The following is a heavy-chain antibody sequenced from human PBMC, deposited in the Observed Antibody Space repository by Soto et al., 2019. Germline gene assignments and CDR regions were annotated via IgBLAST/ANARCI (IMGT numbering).Heavy chain of an antibody. J-gene: IGHJ4*02. CDR2: IYPGDSDT. CDR1: GYSFTSYW. Sequence: PGESLKISCKGSGYSFTSYWIGWVRQMPGKGLEWMGIIYPGDSDTRYSPSLQGQVTISADKSISTAYLQWSSLKASDTAMYHCARNSIPSRGDSSGSIDYWGQGTLVTVSS. V-gene: IGHV5-51*01. CDR3: ARNSIPSRGDSSGSIDY. D-gene: IGHD6-19*01.